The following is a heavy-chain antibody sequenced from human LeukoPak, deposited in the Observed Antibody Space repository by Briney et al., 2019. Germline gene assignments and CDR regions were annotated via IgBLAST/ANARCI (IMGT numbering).Heavy chain of an antibody. J-gene: IGHJ4*02. Sequence: SETLSLTCTVSGGSISSYYWSWIRQPPGKGLEWIEHIYYSGSTNYNPSLKSRVTISVDTSKNQFSLKLSSVTAADSAVYYCARVHYYDGGGFDYWGQGTLVTVSS. CDR3: ARVHYYDGGGFDY. V-gene: IGHV4-59*08. CDR2: IYYSGST. CDR1: GGSISSYY. D-gene: IGHD3-22*01.